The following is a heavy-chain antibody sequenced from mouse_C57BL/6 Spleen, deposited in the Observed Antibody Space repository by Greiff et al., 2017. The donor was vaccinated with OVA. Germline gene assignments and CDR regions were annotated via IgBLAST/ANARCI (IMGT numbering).Heavy chain of an antibody. V-gene: IGHV1-62-2*01. D-gene: IGHD2-4*01. CDR1: GYTFTEYT. Sequence: VMLVESGAELVKPGASVKLSCKASGYTFTEYTIHWVKQRSGQGLEWIGWFYPGSGSIKYNEKFKDKATLTADKSSSTVYMELSRLTSEDSAVYFCARHENYDYDVAWFAYWGQGTLVTVSA. CDR3: ARHENYDYDVAWFAY. J-gene: IGHJ3*01. CDR2: FYPGSGSI.